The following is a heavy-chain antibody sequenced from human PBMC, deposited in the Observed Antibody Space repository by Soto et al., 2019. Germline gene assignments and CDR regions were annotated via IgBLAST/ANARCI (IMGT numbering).Heavy chain of an antibody. V-gene: IGHV3-11*01. Sequence: PGGSLRLSCAASGFTFSDYYMSWIRQAPGKGLEWVSYISSSGSTIYYADSVKGRFTISRDNAKNSLYLQMNSLRAEDTAVYYCARVGLWGYPDYYGMDVWGQGTTVTVSS. CDR1: GFTFSDYY. D-gene: IGHD2-21*01. CDR2: ISSSGSTI. J-gene: IGHJ6*02. CDR3: ARVGLWGYPDYYGMDV.